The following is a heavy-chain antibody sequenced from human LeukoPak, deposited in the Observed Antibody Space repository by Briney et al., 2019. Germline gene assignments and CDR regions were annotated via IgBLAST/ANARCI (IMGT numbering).Heavy chain of an antibody. Sequence: GESLKISCKGSGYTFTSYWIAWVRQMPGKGLEWMGIIYPGDSGTRYSPPFQGQVTISADKSISTAYLQWSSLKASDTAIYYCARARECGSGGSCLMDVWGQGTTVTVSS. D-gene: IGHD2-15*01. CDR3: ARARECGSGGSCLMDV. J-gene: IGHJ6*02. V-gene: IGHV5-51*01. CDR1: GYTFTSYW. CDR2: IYPGDSGT.